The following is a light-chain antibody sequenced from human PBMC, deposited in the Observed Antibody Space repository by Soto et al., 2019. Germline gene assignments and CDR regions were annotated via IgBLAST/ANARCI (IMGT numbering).Light chain of an antibody. CDR2: KAS. J-gene: IGKJ1*01. CDR3: QQYNSYLWT. Sequence: DIQMTQSPSTLSASVGDRVTITCRASQSISSWLAWYQQKPGKAPKLLIYKASSLESGVPSRFSGSGSGTEFTLTISSLQPDDFATYVCQQYNSYLWTFGQGTKVEIK. CDR1: QSISSW. V-gene: IGKV1-5*03.